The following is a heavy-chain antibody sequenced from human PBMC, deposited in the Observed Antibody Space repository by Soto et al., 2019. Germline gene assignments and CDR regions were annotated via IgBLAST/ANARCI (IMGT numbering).Heavy chain of an antibody. Sequence: PGGSLRLSCAASGFTFSNYALSWVRRAPGKGLEWVSTISGSGGNTYYADSVKGRFTISRDNSKNTLYLQMNSLRAEDTAVYYCAANPRYSSGWYGASTSYYYGMDVWGQGTTVTVSS. CDR2: ISGSGGNT. CDR1: GFTFSNYA. CDR3: AANPRYSSGWYGASTSYYYGMDV. D-gene: IGHD6-19*01. J-gene: IGHJ6*02. V-gene: IGHV3-23*01.